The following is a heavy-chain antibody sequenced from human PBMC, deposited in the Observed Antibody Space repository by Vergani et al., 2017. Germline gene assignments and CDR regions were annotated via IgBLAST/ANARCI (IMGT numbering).Heavy chain of an antibody. CDR3: ARVGGLGSGSYYWYFDL. V-gene: IGHV4-34*01. D-gene: IGHD1-26*01. J-gene: IGHJ2*01. CDR1: GGSFSGYY. Sequence: QVQLQQWGAGLLKPSETLSLTCAVYGGSFSGYYWSWIRQPPGKGLEWIGEINHSGSTNYNPSLKSRVTISVDTSKNQFSLKLSSVTAADTAVYYCARVGGLGSGSYYWYFDLWGRGTLVTVSS. CDR2: INHSGST.